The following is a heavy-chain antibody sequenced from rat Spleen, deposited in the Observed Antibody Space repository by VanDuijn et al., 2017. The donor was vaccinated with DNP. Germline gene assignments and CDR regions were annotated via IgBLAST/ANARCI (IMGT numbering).Heavy chain of an antibody. Sequence: QVQLKESGPGLVQPSQTLSLTCTVSGFSLTSYGVSWVRQPPGKGLEWIAAISSGGITYYNSALKSRLSISRDTSKSQVFLKMNSLQTEDTAIFFCTREDYGYNHLDCWGQGVMVTVSS. D-gene: IGHD1-9*01. V-gene: IGHV2S12*01. J-gene: IGHJ2*01. CDR2: ISSGGIT. CDR3: TREDYGYNHLDC. CDR1: GFSLTSYG.